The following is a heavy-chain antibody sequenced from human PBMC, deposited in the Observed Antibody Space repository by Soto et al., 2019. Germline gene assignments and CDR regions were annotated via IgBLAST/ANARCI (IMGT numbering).Heavy chain of an antibody. Sequence: SETLSLTCTVSGGSISSYYWSWIRQPPGKGLEWIGYIYYSGSTNYNPSLKSRVTISVDTSKNQFSLKVSSVTAADTAVYYCGSRGGTSFDFWAQGPLVTVPS. CDR1: GGSISSYY. CDR2: IYYSGST. J-gene: IGHJ4*02. V-gene: IGHV4-59*01. D-gene: IGHD3-16*01. CDR3: GSRGGTSFDF.